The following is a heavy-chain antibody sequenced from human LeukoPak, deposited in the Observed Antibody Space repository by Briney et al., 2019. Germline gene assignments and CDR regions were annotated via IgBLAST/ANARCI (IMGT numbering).Heavy chain of an antibody. CDR3: ARIPLGYSGAYYFDY. CDR1: RGSISGSIRNYY. Sequence: SETLSLTCTVSRGSISGSIRNYYWSWLRQPPGKGLEWIGYISTSGSINDNPSLRSRLTISVDTSRNHFFLNLSSVTAADTAVYYWARIPLGYSGAYYFDYWGQGTLVTVS. CDR2: ISTSGSI. V-gene: IGHV4-4*09. J-gene: IGHJ4*02. D-gene: IGHD5-12*01.